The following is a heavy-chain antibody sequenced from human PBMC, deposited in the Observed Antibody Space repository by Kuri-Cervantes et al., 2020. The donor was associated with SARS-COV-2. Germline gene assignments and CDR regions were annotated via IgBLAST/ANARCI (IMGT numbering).Heavy chain of an antibody. D-gene: IGHD4-17*01. Sequence: SETLSLTCTVSGGSISSGSYYWSWIRQPAGKGLEWIGYIYTSGSTNYNPSLKSRVTISVDTSKNQFSLKLSSVTAADTAVYYCARVVLSRLTTVTNYYYYYYYMDVWGKGTTVTVSS. CDR1: GGSISSGSYY. CDR2: IYTSGST. J-gene: IGHJ6*03. V-gene: IGHV4-61*09. CDR3: ARVVLSRLTTVTNYYYYYYYMDV.